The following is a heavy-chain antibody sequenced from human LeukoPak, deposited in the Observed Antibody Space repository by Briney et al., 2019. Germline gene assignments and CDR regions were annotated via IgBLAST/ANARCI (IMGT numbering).Heavy chain of an antibody. J-gene: IGHJ4*02. V-gene: IGHV1-2*02. CDR2: INPNSGGT. Sequence: ASVKVSCKASGYTFTGYYMHWVRQAPGQGLEWTGWINPNSGGTNYAQKFQGRVTMTRDTSISTAYMELSRLRSDDTAVYYCALGMDYYDSSGYSIDYWGQGTLVTVSS. CDR3: ALGMDYYDSSGYSIDY. D-gene: IGHD3-22*01. CDR1: GYTFTGYY.